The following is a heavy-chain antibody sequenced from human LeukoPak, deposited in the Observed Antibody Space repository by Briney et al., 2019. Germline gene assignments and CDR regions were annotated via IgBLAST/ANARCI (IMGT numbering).Heavy chain of an antibody. V-gene: IGHV3-7*01. Sequence: QPGGSLRLSCGASGFTFSSYWMSWVRQAPGKGLEWVANIKQDGSEKNYVDSVKGRFTISRDNSKNTLYLQMGSLRIEDMAVYYCASSPPTGTTWYFDLWGRGTLVTVSS. CDR3: ASSPPTGTTWYFDL. CDR2: IKQDGSEK. CDR1: GFTFSSYW. D-gene: IGHD1-7*01. J-gene: IGHJ2*01.